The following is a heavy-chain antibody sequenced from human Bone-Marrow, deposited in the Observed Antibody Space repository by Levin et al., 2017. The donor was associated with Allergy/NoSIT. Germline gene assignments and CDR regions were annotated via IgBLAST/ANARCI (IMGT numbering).Heavy chain of an antibody. J-gene: IGHJ4*02. D-gene: IGHD1-26*01. CDR2: VWHEGAA. CDR3: ATYDTGYYNFDQ. Sequence: SETLSLTCAVSGESVTGFRWFSWVRQPPGKGLEWIGSVWHEGAADYNPSLKSRVTFSVDGSKNQVSLRMTSVTPADTAVYYCATYDTGYYNFDQWGQGTRVTVSS. CDR1: GESVTGFRW. V-gene: IGHV4-4*02.